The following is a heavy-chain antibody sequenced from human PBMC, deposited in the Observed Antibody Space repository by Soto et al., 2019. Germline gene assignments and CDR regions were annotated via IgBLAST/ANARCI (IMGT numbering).Heavy chain of an antibody. J-gene: IGHJ5*02. CDR2: IYPGDSDT. Sequence: PGESLKISFKGSGYSFTSYLIGWVRQMPGKGLEWMGIIYPGDSDTRYSPSFQGQVTISADKSISTAYLQWSSLKASDTAMYYCARQAHPVLYNWFDPWGQGTLVTVSS. CDR1: GYSFTSYL. CDR3: ARQAHPVLYNWFDP. V-gene: IGHV5-51*01. D-gene: IGHD3-3*01.